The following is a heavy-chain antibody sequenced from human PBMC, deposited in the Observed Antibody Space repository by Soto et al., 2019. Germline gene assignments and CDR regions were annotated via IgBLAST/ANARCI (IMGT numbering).Heavy chain of an antibody. CDR2: ISGSGGST. V-gene: IGHV3-23*01. Sequence: GSLRLSCAASGFTFSSYAMSWVRQAPGKGLEWVSAISGSGGSTYYADSVKGRFTISRDNSKNTLYLQMNSLRAEDTAVYYCAKDTCSSTSCYDYYYYYGMDVWGQGTTVTVSS. D-gene: IGHD2-2*01. J-gene: IGHJ6*02. CDR1: GFTFSSYA. CDR3: AKDTCSSTSCYDYYYYYGMDV.